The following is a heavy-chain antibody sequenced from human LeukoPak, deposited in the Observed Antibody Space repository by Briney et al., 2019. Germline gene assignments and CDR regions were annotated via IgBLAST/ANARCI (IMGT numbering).Heavy chain of an antibody. CDR1: GYTFTSYG. D-gene: IGHD6-13*01. Sequence: ASVKVSCKASGYTFTSYGISWVRQAPGQGLEWMGWISAYNGNTNYAQKLQGRVTMTTNTSTSTAYMELRSLRSDDTAVYYCARDSRRLAGTGIDYWGQGTLVTVSS. CDR2: ISAYNGNT. CDR3: ARDSRRLAGTGIDY. J-gene: IGHJ4*02. V-gene: IGHV1-18*01.